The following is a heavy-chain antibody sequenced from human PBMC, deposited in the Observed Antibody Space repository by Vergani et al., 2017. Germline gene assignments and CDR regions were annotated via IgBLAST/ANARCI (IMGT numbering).Heavy chain of an antibody. CDR1: GGTFSSYT. CDR2: IIPIRGIA. D-gene: IGHD3-9*01. CDR3: AGRKRRYDSLTGSGGFDP. J-gene: IGHJ5*02. Sequence: QVQLVHSGAEVKKPGSSVKVSCKASGGTFSSYTISWVRQAPGQGLEWMGRIIPIRGIANYVQKFQGRVTITADKSTSTAYMELSSVRSEETSGYYCAGRKRRYDSLTGSGGFDPWGQGTLVTVSS. V-gene: IGHV1-69*02.